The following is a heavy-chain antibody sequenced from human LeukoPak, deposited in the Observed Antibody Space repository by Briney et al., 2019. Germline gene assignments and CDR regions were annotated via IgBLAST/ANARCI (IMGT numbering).Heavy chain of an antibody. Sequence: GGSLRLSCAASGFTFSSYGMSWVRQAPGKGLEWVSAISGSGTSTYYADSVKGRFTISRDNSKNTLYLQMNSLRAEDTAIYYCAKVGYGGYDYFYAMDVWGQGTTVTVSS. D-gene: IGHD4-23*01. CDR2: ISGSGTST. J-gene: IGHJ6*02. V-gene: IGHV3-23*01. CDR1: GFTFSSYG. CDR3: AKVGYGGYDYFYAMDV.